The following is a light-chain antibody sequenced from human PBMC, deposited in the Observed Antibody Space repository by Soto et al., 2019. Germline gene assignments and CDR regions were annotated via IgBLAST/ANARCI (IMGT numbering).Light chain of an antibody. CDR1: QDVDNY. CDR3: QQLSSYPS. Sequence: DIQLTQSPSFLSAFVGDRVTMTCRASQDVDNYLAWYQQRPGKAPCLLISGASFLQSAVPSRFSGSGSGTEFSLRISSLQPEDCAVYYCQQLSSYPSFGPGNRVDLK. J-gene: IGKJ3*01. CDR2: GAS. V-gene: IGKV1-9*01.